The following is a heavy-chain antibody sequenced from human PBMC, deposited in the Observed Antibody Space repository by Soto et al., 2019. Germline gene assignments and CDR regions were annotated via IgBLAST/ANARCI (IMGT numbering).Heavy chain of an antibody. V-gene: IGHV1-69*13. CDR3: ARATSALYTGSAGFYCYYGMDV. Sequence: APVKVSCKASGGTFSSYAISWVRQAPGQGLEWMGGIIPIFGTANYAQKFQGRVTITADESKSTAYMELSSLRSEDTAVYYWARATSALYTGSAGFYCYYGMDVWGQGTTVTVSS. CDR1: GGTFSSYA. J-gene: IGHJ6*02. CDR2: IIPIFGTA. D-gene: IGHD6-6*01.